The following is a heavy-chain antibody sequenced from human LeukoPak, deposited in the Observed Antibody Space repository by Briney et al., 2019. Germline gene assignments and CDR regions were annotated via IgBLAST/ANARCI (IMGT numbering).Heavy chain of an antibody. CDR2: ISYDGSNK. CDR1: GFTFSRYA. D-gene: IGHD3-10*01. J-gene: IGHJ4*02. V-gene: IGHV3-30-3*01. Sequence: PGGSLRLSCVASGFTFSRYAMHWVRQAPGKGLEWVTVISYDGSNKFYADSVKGRFTISRDSSKNTLYLQMNSLRAEDTAVYYCARDLSGGFDYWGQGSLLTVSS. CDR3: ARDLSGGFDY.